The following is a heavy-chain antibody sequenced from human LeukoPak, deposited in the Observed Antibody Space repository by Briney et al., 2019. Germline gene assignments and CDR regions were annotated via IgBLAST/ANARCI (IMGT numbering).Heavy chain of an antibody. CDR2: ISGSGGST. CDR1: GFTFSSYA. J-gene: IGHJ4*02. Sequence: GGSLRLSCAASGFTFSSYAMSWVRQAPGKGLEWVSAISGSGGSTYYADSVKGRFTISRDNSKNTLYLQMNSLRAEDTAVYYCAKDSGLWFGELYLSFDYWGQGTLVTVSS. D-gene: IGHD3-10*01. V-gene: IGHV3-23*01. CDR3: AKDSGLWFGELYLSFDY.